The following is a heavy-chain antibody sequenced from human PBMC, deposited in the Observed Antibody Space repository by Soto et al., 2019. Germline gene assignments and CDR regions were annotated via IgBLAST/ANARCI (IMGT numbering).Heavy chain of an antibody. CDR1: GFTFSSYG. CDR2: IAYDGSNK. D-gene: IGHD5-18*01. V-gene: IGHV3-30*18. J-gene: IGHJ4*02. CDR3: AKDIVRYTYGACDY. Sequence: QVQLVESGGAVVQPGKSLRLSCAASGFTFSSYGMYWVRQSPGKGLEWVAAIAYDGSNKYHGDSVKGRFTISRDNSKNTLYLQMKSLRVEDTAVYYCAKDIVRYTYGACDYWGKGALVTVSS.